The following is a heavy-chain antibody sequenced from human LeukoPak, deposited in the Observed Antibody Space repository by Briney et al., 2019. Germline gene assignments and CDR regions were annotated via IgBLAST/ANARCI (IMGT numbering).Heavy chain of an antibody. V-gene: IGHV4-4*07. CDR3: TRDREYRYGSDLDH. CDR2: NNVAWSS. D-gene: IGHD5-18*01. CDR1: GGFIHTYN. Sequence: SETLSLTCTVSGGFIHTYNWIWIRQPAGKGLEWVGRNNVAWSSYYNPSLKSRVSVSVDSANNRFPLELTSVTAADTAVYYCTRDREYRYGSDLDHWGQGILVTVSS. J-gene: IGHJ4*02.